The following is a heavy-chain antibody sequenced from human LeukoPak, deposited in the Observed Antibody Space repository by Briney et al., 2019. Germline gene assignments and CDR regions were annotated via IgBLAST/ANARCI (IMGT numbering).Heavy chain of an antibody. D-gene: IGHD3-22*01. Sequence: GGSLRLSCATSGFTFSNYWMSWVRQAPVRGLEWVANIKQDGSQKYYVDSVKGRFTISRDNAKNSLYLQMNSLRAEDTAVYYCARDDRYDTSGYYSMFDYWGQGTLVTVSS. J-gene: IGHJ4*02. CDR1: GFTFSNYW. V-gene: IGHV3-7*01. CDR2: IKQDGSQK. CDR3: ARDDRYDTSGYYSMFDY.